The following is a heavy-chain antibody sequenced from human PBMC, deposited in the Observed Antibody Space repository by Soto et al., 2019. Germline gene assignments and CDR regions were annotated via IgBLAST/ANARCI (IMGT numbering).Heavy chain of an antibody. J-gene: IGHJ1*01. V-gene: IGHV1-18*01. Sequence: QVQLVQSGADVKKPGASVKVSCKSSGYTFSDITINWVRQAPGHGLEWMGWISGYNGKTDYAQKFRDRVTMTTDTSISTAYMELPGLRANVAVMNYCASSLLGVRGGETAHFKSWGQGTPVNVT. CDR1: GYTFSDIT. D-gene: IGHD3-10*01. CDR2: ISGYNGKT. CDR3: ASSLLGVRGGETAHFKS.